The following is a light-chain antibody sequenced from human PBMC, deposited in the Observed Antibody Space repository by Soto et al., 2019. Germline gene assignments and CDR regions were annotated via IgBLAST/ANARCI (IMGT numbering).Light chain of an antibody. CDR3: CSYAGSTSYV. J-gene: IGLJ1*01. Sequence: QSALTQPASVSGSHGQSITISCTGTSSDVGSYNLVSWYQQHPGKAPKLMIYEDSKRPSGVSNRFSGSKSGNTASLTISGLQAEDEADYYCCSYAGSTSYVFGTGTKVTVL. CDR1: SSDVGSYNL. V-gene: IGLV2-23*01. CDR2: EDS.